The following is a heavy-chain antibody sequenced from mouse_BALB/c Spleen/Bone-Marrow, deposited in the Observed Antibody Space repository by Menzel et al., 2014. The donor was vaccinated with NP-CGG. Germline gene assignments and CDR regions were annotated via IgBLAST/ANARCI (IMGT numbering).Heavy chain of an antibody. J-gene: IGHJ4*01. D-gene: IGHD3-3*01. CDR2: ISNGGGST. V-gene: IGHV5-12*02. Sequence: EVKVVESGGGLVQPGGSLKLSCATSGFTFSDYYMYWVRQTPEKRLEWVAYISNGGGSTYYPDTVKGRFTISSDNAKNTLYLQMSRLKSEDTAMYYCARRGWFYAMDYWGQGTSVTVSS. CDR1: GFTFSDYY. CDR3: ARRGWFYAMDY.